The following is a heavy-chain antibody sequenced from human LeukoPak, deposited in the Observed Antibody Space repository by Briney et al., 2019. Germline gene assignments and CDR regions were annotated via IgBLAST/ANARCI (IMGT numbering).Heavy chain of an antibody. V-gene: IGHV3-30*04. Sequence: PGRPLRLSCAASGFTFSTYAMHWVRQAPGKGLEWVAVIPYDGSNKYYADSVKGRFTISRENSKNRLYLQMNSLRAEDTAVYYCARAEGYGGELDSWGQGTLVTVSS. CDR1: GFTFSTYA. CDR2: IPYDGSNK. D-gene: IGHD4-23*01. CDR3: ARAEGYGGELDS. J-gene: IGHJ4*02.